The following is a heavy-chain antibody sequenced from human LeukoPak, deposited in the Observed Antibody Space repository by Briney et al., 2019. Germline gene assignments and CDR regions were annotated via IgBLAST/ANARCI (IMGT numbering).Heavy chain of an antibody. D-gene: IGHD3-3*01. CDR1: GFTFSSYS. CDR3: ARVRGDITIFGVVIIPDY. V-gene: IGHV3-21*01. CDR2: ISSSSSYI. J-gene: IGHJ4*02. Sequence: GGSLRLSCAASGFTFSSYSMNWVRQAPGKGLEWVPSISSSSSYIYYADSVKGRFTISRDNAKNSLYLQMNSLRAEDTAVYYCARVRGDITIFGVVIIPDYWGQGTLVTVSS.